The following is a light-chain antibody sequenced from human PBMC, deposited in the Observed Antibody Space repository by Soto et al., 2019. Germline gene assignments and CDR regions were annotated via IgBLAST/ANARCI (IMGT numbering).Light chain of an antibody. V-gene: IGKV1-9*01. CDR2: AAS. Sequence: IQFTTSSSSRCASVVDRVTITCRASQGISNYLGWYQQKPGKAPKLLIYAASTLQTGVPSRSSGGGSGTDFTLTITSLQPEDFATYYCQQLNVYPSTFGGGTKVDIK. J-gene: IGKJ4*01. CDR1: QGISNY. CDR3: QQLNVYPST.